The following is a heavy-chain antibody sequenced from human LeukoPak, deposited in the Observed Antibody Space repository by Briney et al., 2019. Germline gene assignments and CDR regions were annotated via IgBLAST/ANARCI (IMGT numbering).Heavy chain of an antibody. CDR1: GGTISGSSYY. Sequence: AETLSLTCTVSGGTISGSSYYWGWIRQPPGKGLEWIGSIYYSGSTNYNPSLKSRVTISVDTSKNQFSLKLSSVTAADTAVYYCARDVDGYNALDYWGQGTLVTVSS. CDR3: ARDVDGYNALDY. CDR2: IYYSGST. J-gene: IGHJ4*02. V-gene: IGHV4-39*07. D-gene: IGHD5-24*01.